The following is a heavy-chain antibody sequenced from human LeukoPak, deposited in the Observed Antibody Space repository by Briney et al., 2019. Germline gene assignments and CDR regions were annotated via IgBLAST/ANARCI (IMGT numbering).Heavy chain of an antibody. V-gene: IGHV1-2*02. Sequence: ASVKVSCKASGYNFNDYYMHWVRQAPGQGLEWMGWINPNSGGTNYAQKFQGRVTMTRDTSISTAYMELRSLRSDDTAVYYCARDSRTGYYDFWSGYYTFDYWGQGTLVTVSS. CDR3: ARDSRTGYYDFWSGYYTFDY. CDR1: GYNFNDYY. CDR2: INPNSGGT. D-gene: IGHD3-3*01. J-gene: IGHJ4*02.